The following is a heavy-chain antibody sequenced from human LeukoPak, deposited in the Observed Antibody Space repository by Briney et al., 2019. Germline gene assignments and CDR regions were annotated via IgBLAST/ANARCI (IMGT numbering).Heavy chain of an antibody. V-gene: IGHV4-59*01. CDR1: GGSISSYY. J-gene: IGHJ6*03. CDR2: FHHSGST. D-gene: IGHD5-18*01. Sequence: SETLSLTCTVTGGSISSYYWTWIRQSPGKGLEWIGFFHHSGSTNYNPSLESRVTIPVDTSKNQISLKLSSVTAADTTVYYCARAPERWYSYGSYTYYYMDVWGKGTTVTVSS. CDR3: ARAPERWYSYGSYTYYYMDV.